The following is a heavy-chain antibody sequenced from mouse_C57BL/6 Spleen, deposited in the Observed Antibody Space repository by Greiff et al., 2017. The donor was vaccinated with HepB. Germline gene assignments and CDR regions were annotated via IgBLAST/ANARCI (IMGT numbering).Heavy chain of an antibody. CDR2: ISYDGSN. CDR3: ARAQLRLHYFDY. CDR1: GYSITSGYY. Sequence: EVQLQESGPGLVKPSQSLSLTCSVTGYSITSGYYWNWIRQFPGNQLEWMSYISYDGSNNYNPSLKNRISIARDTSKNQFFLKLNSVTTEDTATYYCARAQLRLHYFDYWGQGTTRTVSS. D-gene: IGHD3-2*02. J-gene: IGHJ2*01. V-gene: IGHV3-6*01.